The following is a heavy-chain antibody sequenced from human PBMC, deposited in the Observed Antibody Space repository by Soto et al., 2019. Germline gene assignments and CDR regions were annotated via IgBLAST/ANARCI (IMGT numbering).Heavy chain of an antibody. CDR1: GYPFATYV. CDR2: ISPYNGNT. D-gene: IGHD3-3*01. J-gene: IGHJ5*02. Sequence: ASVKVSFKTSGYPFATYVISWVRQAPGQGLEWMGWISPYNGNTKYAENFQGRATMTTDTSTSTAYMELRSLRSDDTGVYYCAREKTRSGFDPWGQGTLVTVSS. V-gene: IGHV1-18*04. CDR3: AREKTRSGFDP.